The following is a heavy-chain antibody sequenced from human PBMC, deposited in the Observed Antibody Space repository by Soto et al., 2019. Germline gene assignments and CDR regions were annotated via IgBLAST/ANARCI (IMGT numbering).Heavy chain of an antibody. D-gene: IGHD4-17*01. CDR3: ARDGKTVTTGIRYYYYYGMDV. Sequence: SVKVSCKASGGTFSSYAISWVRQAPGQGLEWMGGIIPIFGTANYAQKFQGRVTITADESTSTAYMELSSLRSEDTAVYYCARDGKTVTTGIRYYYYYGMDVWGQGTTVTVSS. J-gene: IGHJ6*02. CDR2: IIPIFGTA. V-gene: IGHV1-69*13. CDR1: GGTFSSYA.